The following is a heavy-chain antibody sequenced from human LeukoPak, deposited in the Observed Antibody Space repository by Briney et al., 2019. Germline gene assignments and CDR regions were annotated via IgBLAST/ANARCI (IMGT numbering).Heavy chain of an antibody. CDR3: AKDYAYGDYYFDY. D-gene: IGHD4-17*01. Sequence: AGGSLRHSCAASGFTFSSYGMHWVRQAPGKGLEWVAFIRYDGSNKYYADSVKGRFTISRDNSKNTLYLQMNSLRAEDTAVYYCAKDYAYGDYYFDYWGQGTLVTVSS. J-gene: IGHJ4*02. CDR2: IRYDGSNK. CDR1: GFTFSSYG. V-gene: IGHV3-30*02.